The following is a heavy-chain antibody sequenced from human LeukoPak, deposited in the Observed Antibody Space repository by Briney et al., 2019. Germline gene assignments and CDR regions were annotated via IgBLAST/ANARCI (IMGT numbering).Heavy chain of an antibody. Sequence: GGSLRLSCAASGFTFSSYWMHWVRQAPGKGLVWVSRINREGSSISYADSVKGRFTISRDNAKNTLYLQMNSLRAEDTAVYYCAKMVHTEQWLVPFDYWGQGTLVTVSS. CDR1: GFTFSSYW. CDR2: INREGSSI. V-gene: IGHV3-74*01. D-gene: IGHD6-19*01. CDR3: AKMVHTEQWLVPFDY. J-gene: IGHJ4*02.